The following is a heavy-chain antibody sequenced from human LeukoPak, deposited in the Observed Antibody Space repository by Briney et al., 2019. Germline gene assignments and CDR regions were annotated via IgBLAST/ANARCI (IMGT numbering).Heavy chain of an antibody. D-gene: IGHD4/OR15-4a*01. J-gene: IGHJ4*02. CDR2: ISSGSSYI. CDR1: GFTFSSYR. V-gene: IGHV3-21*01. Sequence: GGSLRLSCAASGFTFSSYRMNWVRQAPGKGLEWVSVISSGSSYIYYADSVKGRFTISRDNTNNSLYLQMNSLRTEDTAVYYCARDPNMVITYLFDSWGQGTLVTVSS. CDR3: ARDPNMVITYLFDS.